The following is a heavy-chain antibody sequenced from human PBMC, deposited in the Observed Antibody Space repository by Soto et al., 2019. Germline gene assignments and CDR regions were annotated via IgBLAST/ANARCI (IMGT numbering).Heavy chain of an antibody. D-gene: IGHD3-10*01. CDR2: IIPIFGTA. Sequence: SVKVSCTASRGTFISYAISWVRQAPGQGLEWMGGIIPIFGTANYAQKFQGRVTITADEPTSTAYMELSSLRSEDTAVYYCARAALADYGSGSYPHNWFDPWGQGTLVTVSS. CDR3: ARAALADYGSGSYPHNWFDP. V-gene: IGHV1-69*13. J-gene: IGHJ5*02. CDR1: RGTFISYA.